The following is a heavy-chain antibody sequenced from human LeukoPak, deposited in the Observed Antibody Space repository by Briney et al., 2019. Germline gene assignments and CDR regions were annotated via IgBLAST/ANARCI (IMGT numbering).Heavy chain of an antibody. V-gene: IGHV1-18*01. D-gene: IGHD6-13*01. CDR1: GYXFTTYG. CDR2: ISTYNGNP. J-gene: IGHJ4*02. Sequence: ASVTVSCKASGYXFTTYGISWVRQAPGQGLEWMGWISTYNGNPTYVQNLQDRVTMTTDTSTSTAYMELRSLRSDDTAVYYCARDSGRIAANFDYWGQGTLVTVSS. CDR3: ARDSGRIAANFDY.